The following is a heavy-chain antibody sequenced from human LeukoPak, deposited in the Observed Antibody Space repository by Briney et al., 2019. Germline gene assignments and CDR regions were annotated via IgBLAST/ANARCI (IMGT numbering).Heavy chain of an antibody. Sequence: GGSLGLSCAASGFTVSSNYMSWVRQAPGKGLEWVSVIYSGGSTYYADSVKGRFTISRDNSKNTLYLQMNSLRAEDTAVYYCARSAEDSSXWHFDYWGQGTLVTVSS. V-gene: IGHV3-66*02. CDR3: ARSAEDSSXWHFDY. CDR1: GFTVSSNY. D-gene: IGHD6-19*01. CDR2: IYSGGST. J-gene: IGHJ4*02.